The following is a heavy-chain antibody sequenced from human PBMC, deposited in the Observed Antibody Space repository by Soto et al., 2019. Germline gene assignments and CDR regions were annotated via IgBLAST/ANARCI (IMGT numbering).Heavy chain of an antibody. CDR2: INHSGSA. J-gene: IGHJ4*02. CDR3: ARGGSCYYDFWSGYYSAPDFDY. D-gene: IGHD3-3*01. Sequence: WIRQPPGKGLEWIGEINHSGSANYNPSLKSRVTISVDTSKNQFSLKLSSVTAADTAVYYCARGGSCYYDFWSGYYSAPDFDYWGQGTLVTVSS. V-gene: IGHV4-34*01.